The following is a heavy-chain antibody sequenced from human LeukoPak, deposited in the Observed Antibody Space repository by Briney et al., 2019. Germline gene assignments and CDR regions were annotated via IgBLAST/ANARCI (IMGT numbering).Heavy chain of an antibody. CDR2: IIPIFGTA. CDR3: ARDNGEAHSSGCQHY. Sequence: ASVKVSCKASGGTFSSYAISWVRQAPGQGHEWMGGIIPIFGTANYAQKFQGRVTITADESTSTAYMELSSLRSEDTAVYYCARDNGEAHSSGCQHYWGQGTLVTVSS. J-gene: IGHJ4*02. CDR1: GGTFSSYA. D-gene: IGHD6-19*01. V-gene: IGHV1-69*13.